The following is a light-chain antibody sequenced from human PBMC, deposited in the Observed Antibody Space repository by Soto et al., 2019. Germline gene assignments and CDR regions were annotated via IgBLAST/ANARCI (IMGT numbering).Light chain of an antibody. CDR2: DVS. J-gene: IGLJ1*01. CDR1: SSDVGGYNY. Sequence: QCVLTRPASVTGAAGEGITISCTGTSSDVGGYNYVSWYQQQPGKAPKFMIYDVSNRPSGVSNRFSGSKSGNTASLTISGLQAEDEADYYCCSYTTSNTRQIVFGTGTKVTVL. CDR3: CSYTTSNTRQIV. V-gene: IGLV2-14*01.